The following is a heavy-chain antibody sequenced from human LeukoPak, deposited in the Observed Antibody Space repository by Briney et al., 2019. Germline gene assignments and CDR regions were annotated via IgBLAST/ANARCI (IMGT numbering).Heavy chain of an antibody. J-gene: IGHJ4*02. CDR2: IRSSSSYK. CDR3: ARSAAGTYY. CDR1: GFTVSSYS. D-gene: IGHD6-19*01. V-gene: IGHV3-21*01. Sequence: GGSLRLFCVASGFTVSSYSMNWVRQAPGKGREWVSSIRSSSSYKYYTDSVKCRFTISRDNAKNSLYLQMNSLRAEDTAVYYCARSAAGTYYWGQGTLVTVSS.